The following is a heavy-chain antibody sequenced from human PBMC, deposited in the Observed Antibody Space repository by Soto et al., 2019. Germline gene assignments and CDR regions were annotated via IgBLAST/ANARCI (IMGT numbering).Heavy chain of an antibody. Sequence: SETLSLTCSVSNGSITSNGHYWTWIRQRPGKGLEWIAYIYYTGNSYYNPSLKSRLSVSVDTSKNQFSLNLRSVTAADTAVYYCAREQWGFDSWGQGTLVTVSS. CDR2: IYYTGNS. CDR1: NGSITSNGHY. D-gene: IGHD6-19*01. J-gene: IGHJ4*02. CDR3: AREQWGFDS. V-gene: IGHV4-31*03.